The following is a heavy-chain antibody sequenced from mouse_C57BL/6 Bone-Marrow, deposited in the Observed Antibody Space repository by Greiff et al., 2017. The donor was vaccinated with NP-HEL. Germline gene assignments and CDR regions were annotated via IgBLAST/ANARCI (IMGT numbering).Heavy chain of an antibody. V-gene: IGHV7-3*01. D-gene: IGHD2-4*01. CDR1: GFTFTDYY. J-gene: IGHJ4*01. Sequence: EVNVVESGGGLVQPGGSLSLSCAASGFTFTDYYMNWVRQSPGKALEWLGFIRNKANGYTTEYSASVKGRFTISRDNSQSILYLQMNALRAEDSATYYCARSIYYDYADDPFYAMDYWGQGTSVTVSS. CDR2: IRNKANGYTT. CDR3: ARSIYYDYADDPFYAMDY.